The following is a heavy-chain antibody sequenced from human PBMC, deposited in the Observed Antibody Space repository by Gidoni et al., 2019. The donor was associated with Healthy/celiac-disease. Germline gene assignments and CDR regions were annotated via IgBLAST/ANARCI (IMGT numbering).Heavy chain of an antibody. CDR2: ITTNSGGT. CDR3: GRGKSMRVVTYSDY. D-gene: IGHD3-22*01. V-gene: IGHV1-2*02. J-gene: IGHJ4*02. Sequence: QEQLVQSRPEVKQPGAPVTASCEAAGSAFTGSYMHWVRQGPGQGFELMGGITTNSGGTNYEKKLQGRVTMTRDTSISTAYMELSRLRSDDTAVDYCGRGKSMRVVTYSDYWGQGTLVTVSS. CDR1: GSAFTGSY.